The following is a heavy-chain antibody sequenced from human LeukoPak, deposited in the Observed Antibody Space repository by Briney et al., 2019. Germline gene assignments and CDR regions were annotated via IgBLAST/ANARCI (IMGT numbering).Heavy chain of an antibody. CDR3: AIHRGVPTSKSNWFDP. Sequence: PSETLSLTCTVSGGSIGSSRDYWAWIRQPPGKGLEWIANIYYSGSTYYSPSLKSRVTISVDTSKNQFFLKLSSVTAADTAVYYCAIHRGVPTSKSNWFDPWGQGTLVTVSS. CDR1: GGSIGSSRDY. CDR2: IYYSGST. D-gene: IGHD3-10*01. J-gene: IGHJ5*02. V-gene: IGHV4-39*01.